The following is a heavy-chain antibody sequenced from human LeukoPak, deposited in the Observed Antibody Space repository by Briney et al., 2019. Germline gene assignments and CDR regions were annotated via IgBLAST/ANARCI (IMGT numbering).Heavy chain of an antibody. J-gene: IGHJ3*02. CDR2: IYTSGST. CDR3: ARVRYGGNLGPALDI. Sequence: SETLSLTCTVSGGSISSGSYYWSWTRQPAGKGLEWIGRIYTSGSTNYNPSLKSRVTISVDTSKNQFSLKLSSVTAADTAVYYCARVRYGGNLGPALDIWGQGTMVTVSS. D-gene: IGHD4-23*01. CDR1: GGSISSGSYY. V-gene: IGHV4-61*02.